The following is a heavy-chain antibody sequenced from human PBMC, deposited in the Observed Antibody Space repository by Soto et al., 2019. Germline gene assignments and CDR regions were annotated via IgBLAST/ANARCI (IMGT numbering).Heavy chain of an antibody. Sequence: QVQLVESGGGVVQPGRSLRLSCAASGFTFSSYGMHWVRQAPGKGLEWVAVISYDGSNKYYADSVKGRFTISRDNSKNTLYLQMNSLRAEDTAVYYCAKALIGYCISTSCYGYYYYGMDVW. CDR1: GFTFSSYG. J-gene: IGHJ6*01. V-gene: IGHV3-30*18. D-gene: IGHD2-2*01. CDR3: AKALIGYCISTSCYGYYYYGMDV. CDR2: ISYDGSNK.